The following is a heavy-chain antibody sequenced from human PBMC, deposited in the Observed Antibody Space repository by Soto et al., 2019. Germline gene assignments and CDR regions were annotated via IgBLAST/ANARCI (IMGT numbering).Heavy chain of an antibody. D-gene: IGHD6-19*01. V-gene: IGHV1-69*13. CDR2: IIPIFGTA. J-gene: IGHJ4*02. CDR1: GGTFSSYA. Sequence: ASVKVSCKASGGTFSSYAISWVRQAPGQGLEWMGGIIPIFGTANYAQKFQGRVTITADESTSTAYMELSSLRSEDTAVYYCARDQGSGWINYFDYWGQGTLVTVSS. CDR3: ARDQGSGWINYFDY.